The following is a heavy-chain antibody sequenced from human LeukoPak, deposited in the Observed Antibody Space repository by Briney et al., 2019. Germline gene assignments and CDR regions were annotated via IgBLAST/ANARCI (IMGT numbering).Heavy chain of an antibody. CDR1: GFTFSSYT. D-gene: IGHD6-25*01. CDR2: IGTSSTTI. V-gene: IGHV3-48*01. Sequence: GGSLRLSCAASGFTFSSYTMNWVYQPPGKGLEWVSNIGTSSTTIYYADSVKGRFTISRDNAKNSLYLQMNSLRADDTAVYYCARFAAGGSYYYYMDVWGKGPRSPSP. CDR3: ARFAAGGSYYYYMDV. J-gene: IGHJ6*03.